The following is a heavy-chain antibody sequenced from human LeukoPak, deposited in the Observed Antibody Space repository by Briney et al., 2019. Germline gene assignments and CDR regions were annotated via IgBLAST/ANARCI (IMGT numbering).Heavy chain of an antibody. CDR3: ARGIAARGGDFDY. CDR1: GFTFSSYS. V-gene: IGHV3-48*04. CDR2: ISSSSSTI. J-gene: IGHJ4*02. D-gene: IGHD6-6*01. Sequence: GGSLRLSCAAFGFTFSSYSMNWVRQAPGKGLEWVSYISSSSSTIYYADSVKGRFTISRDNAKNSLYLQMNSLRAEDTAVYYCARGIAARGGDFDYWGQGTLVTVSS.